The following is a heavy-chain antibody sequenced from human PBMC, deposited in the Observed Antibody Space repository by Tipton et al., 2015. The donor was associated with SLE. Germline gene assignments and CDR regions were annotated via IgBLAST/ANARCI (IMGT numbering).Heavy chain of an antibody. Sequence: TLSLTCAVYGGSFSGYYCSWIRQPPGKGLEWIGEINHSGSTNYNPSLKSRVTISVDTSKNQFSLKLSSVTAADTAVYYCARGVLRPLDYCGQGTLVTVSS. D-gene: IGHD1-1*01. J-gene: IGHJ4*02. V-gene: IGHV4-34*01. CDR3: ARGVLRPLDY. CDR1: GGSFSGYY. CDR2: INHSGST.